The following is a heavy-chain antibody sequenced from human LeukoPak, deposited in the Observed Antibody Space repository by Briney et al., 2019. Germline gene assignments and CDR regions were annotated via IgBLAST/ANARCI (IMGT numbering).Heavy chain of an antibody. CDR1: GFTFSSYA. D-gene: IGHD3-16*01. V-gene: IGHV3-33*06. CDR2: ISYDGTTK. CDR3: AKRGRTWDLEY. J-gene: IGHJ4*02. Sequence: GGSLRLSCGASGFTFSSYAMHWVRQALGRGLEWVAVISYDGTTKYYADSVKGRFTISRDNSKNTLSLQMNSLRAEDTALYYCAKRGRTWDLEYWGQGTLVTVSS.